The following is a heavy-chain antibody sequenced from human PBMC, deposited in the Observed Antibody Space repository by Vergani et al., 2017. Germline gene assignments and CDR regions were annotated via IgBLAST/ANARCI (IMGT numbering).Heavy chain of an antibody. CDR2: IIPIFGTA. CDR1: GGTFSSYA. CDR3: AGGGHSSSSPPRHY. V-gene: IGHV1-69*01. J-gene: IGHJ4*02. Sequence: QVQLVQSGAEVKKPGSSVKVSCKASGGTFSSYAISWVRQAPGQGLEWLGGIIPIFGTANYAQKFQGRVTITADESTSTADMELSSLRSEDTAVYYCAGGGHSSSSPPRHYWGQGTLVTVSS. D-gene: IGHD6-13*01.